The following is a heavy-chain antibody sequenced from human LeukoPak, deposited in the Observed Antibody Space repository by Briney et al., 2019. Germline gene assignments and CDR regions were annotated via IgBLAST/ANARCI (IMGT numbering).Heavy chain of an antibody. V-gene: IGHV1-2*02. CDR3: ARDVGYCSSTSCYYFDN. J-gene: IGHJ4*02. CDR2: INPNSGGT. CDR1: GYTFTGYY. D-gene: IGHD2-2*03. Sequence: ASVKVSCKASGYTFTGYYMHWVRQAPGQGLEWMGWINPNSGGTNYAQKFQGRVAMTRDTSISTAYMELSRLRSDDTAVYYCARDVGYCSSTSCYYFDNWGQGTLVTVSS.